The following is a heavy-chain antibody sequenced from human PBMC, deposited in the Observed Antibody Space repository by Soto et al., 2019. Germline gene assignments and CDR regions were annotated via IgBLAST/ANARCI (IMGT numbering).Heavy chain of an antibody. J-gene: IGHJ1*01. CDR3: XXGILS. Sequence: QVQLQESGPGLVKASQTLSLTCNVSGGSITSGGYYWTWIRQHPGKGLEWIGNVRHSGSTFYNPXXXXXXXXXXXXXXXXXXXXXXXXXXXXXXXXXXXXGILSWGQGTLVTVSS. CDR2: VRHSGST. CDR1: GGSITSGGYY. V-gene: IGHV4-31*01.